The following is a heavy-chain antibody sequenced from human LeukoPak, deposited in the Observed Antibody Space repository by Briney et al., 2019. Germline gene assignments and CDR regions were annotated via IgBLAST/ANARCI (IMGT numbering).Heavy chain of an antibody. CDR2: INHSGST. D-gene: IGHD3-10*01. Sequence: PSETLSLTCAVYGGSFSGYYWSWIRQPPGKGLEWIGEINHSGSTNYNPSLKSRVTISVDTSKNQFSLKLSSVTAADTAVYYCARHFDGSGSCWGQGTLVTVSS. CDR1: GGSFSGYY. CDR3: ARHFDGSGSC. V-gene: IGHV4-34*01. J-gene: IGHJ4*02.